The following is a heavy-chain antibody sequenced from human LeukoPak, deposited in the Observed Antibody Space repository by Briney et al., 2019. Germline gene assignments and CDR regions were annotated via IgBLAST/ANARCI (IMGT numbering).Heavy chain of an antibody. J-gene: IGHJ4*02. V-gene: IGHV1-69*06. CDR1: GGTFSSYA. CDR3: AXXXXASSGWYGYFDY. CDR2: IIPIFGTA. Sequence: SVKVSCKASGGTFSSYAISWVRQAPGQGLEWMGGIIPIFGTANYAQKFQGRVTITADKSTSTAYMELSSLRSEDTAVYYCAXXXXASSGWYGYFDYWGQGTLVTVSS. D-gene: IGHD6-19*01.